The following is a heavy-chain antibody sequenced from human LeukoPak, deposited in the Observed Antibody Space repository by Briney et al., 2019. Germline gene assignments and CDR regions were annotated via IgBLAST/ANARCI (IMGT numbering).Heavy chain of an antibody. Sequence: GASVKVSCKVSGYTLTELSMHWVRQAPGQGLEWMGRIIPILGIANYAQKFQGRVTITADKSTSTAYMELSSLRSEDMAVYYCAREHRVVVPAAMDSYYYYYGMDVWGQGTTVTVSS. CDR3: AREHRVVVPAAMDSYYYYYGMDV. CDR1: GYTLTELS. J-gene: IGHJ6*02. D-gene: IGHD2-2*01. CDR2: IIPILGIA. V-gene: IGHV1-69*04.